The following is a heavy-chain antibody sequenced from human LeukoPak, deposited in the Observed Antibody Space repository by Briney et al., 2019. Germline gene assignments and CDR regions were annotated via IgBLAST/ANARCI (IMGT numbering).Heavy chain of an antibody. J-gene: IGHJ4*02. CDR2: INQSGSA. V-gene: IGHV4-34*01. CDR1: GGSFSAHY. Sequence: SETLSLMCAVYGGSFSAHYWSWIRQPPGKGPEWIGEINQSGSANYNPSLKSRVTISLDTSKNQFSVRLSSVTAADTAVYYCARVNQYYDILTGYHYYFDYWGQGTLVTVSS. D-gene: IGHD3-9*01. CDR3: ARVNQYYDILTGYHYYFDY.